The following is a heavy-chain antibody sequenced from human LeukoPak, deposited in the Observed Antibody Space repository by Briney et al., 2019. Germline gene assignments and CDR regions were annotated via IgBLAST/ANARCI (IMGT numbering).Heavy chain of an antibody. CDR1: GYSISSGYY. CDR3: ARRAQDYYGSGRFYYMDV. D-gene: IGHD3-10*01. CDR2: INHSGST. J-gene: IGHJ6*03. Sequence: SETLSLTCTVSGYSISSGYYWSWIRQPPGKGLEWIGEINHSGSTNYNPSLKSRVTISVDTSKNQFSLKLSSVTAADTAVYYCARRAQDYYGSGRFYYMDVWGKGTTVTVSS. V-gene: IGHV4-38-2*02.